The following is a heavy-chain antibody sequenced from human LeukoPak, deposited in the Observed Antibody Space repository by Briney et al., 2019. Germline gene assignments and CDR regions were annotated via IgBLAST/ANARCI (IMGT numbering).Heavy chain of an antibody. J-gene: IGHJ5*02. CDR3: ARGHPDYDFWSGHNWFDP. CDR2: INPSGGST. D-gene: IGHD3-3*01. Sequence: ASVKVSCKASGYTFTSYYMHLVRQAPGQGLEWMGIINPSGGSTSYAQKFQGRVTMTRDTSTSTVYMELSSLRSEDTAVYYCARGHPDYDFWSGHNWFDPWGQGTLVTVSS. V-gene: IGHV1-46*01. CDR1: GYTFTSYY.